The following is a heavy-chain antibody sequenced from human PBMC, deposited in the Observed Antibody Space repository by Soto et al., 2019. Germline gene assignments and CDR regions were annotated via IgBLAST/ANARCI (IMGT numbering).Heavy chain of an antibody. Sequence: SETLSLTCAVYGGSFSGYYWSWIRQPPGKGLELIGEINHSGSTNYNPSLKSRVTISVDTSKNQFSLKLSSVTAADTAVYYCARGRRSSSWYHWGQGTLVTVSS. CDR3: ARGRRSSSWYH. CDR1: GGSFSGYY. V-gene: IGHV4-34*01. CDR2: INHSGST. D-gene: IGHD6-13*01. J-gene: IGHJ5*02.